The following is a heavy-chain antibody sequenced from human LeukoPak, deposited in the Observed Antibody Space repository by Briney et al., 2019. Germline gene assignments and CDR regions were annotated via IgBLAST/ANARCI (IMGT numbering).Heavy chain of an antibody. CDR1: GGSISSYY. D-gene: IGHD3-3*01. J-gene: IGHJ4*02. CDR2: IYYSGST. V-gene: IGHV4-59*01. Sequence: SQTLSLTCTVSGGSISSYYWTWIRQPPGQGLGWIGGIYYSGSTNYNPSLKSRVTISVDTSQNQFSLKLSSSTAAHTAVYYWARIASYDFRGANYTFDNRGQRNLVTVSS. CDR3: ARIASYDFRGANYTFDN.